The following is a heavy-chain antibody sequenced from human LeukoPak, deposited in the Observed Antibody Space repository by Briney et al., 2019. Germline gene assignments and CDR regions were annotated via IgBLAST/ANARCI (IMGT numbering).Heavy chain of an antibody. Sequence: GGSLRLSCAASGFTFSSYGMHWVRQAPGKGLEWVAVISYDGSNKYYADSVKGRFTISRDNSKNTLYLQMNSLRAEDTAVYYCAKAGGSGRDVGPFDPWGQETLVTVSS. CDR1: GFTFSSYG. J-gene: IGHJ5*02. CDR2: ISYDGSNK. V-gene: IGHV3-30*18. CDR3: AKAGGSGRDVGPFDP. D-gene: IGHD3-10*01.